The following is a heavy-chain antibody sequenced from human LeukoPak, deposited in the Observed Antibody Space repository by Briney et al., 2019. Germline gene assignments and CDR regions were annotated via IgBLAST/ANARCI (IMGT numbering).Heavy chain of an antibody. CDR3: ARMIVVVPAAMSGWFDP. J-gene: IGHJ5*02. D-gene: IGHD2-2*01. CDR2: IIPIFGTA. CDR1: GGTFISYA. Sequence: SVKVSCKASGGTFISYAISWVRQAPGQGREWMGGIIPIFGTANYAQKFQGRVTITTDESTSTAYMELSSLRSEDTAVYYCARMIVVVPAAMSGWFDPWGQGTLVTVSS. V-gene: IGHV1-69*05.